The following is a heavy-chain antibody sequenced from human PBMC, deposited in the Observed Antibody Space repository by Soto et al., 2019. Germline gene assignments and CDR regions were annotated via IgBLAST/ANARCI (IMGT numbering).Heavy chain of an antibody. V-gene: IGHV1-58*01. CDR1: GFTFTSSA. J-gene: IGHJ3*02. CDR2: IVVGSGNT. D-gene: IGHD3-22*01. CDR3: AADSGNYDSSGYMKVGAFDI. Sequence: SVKVSCKASGFTFTSSAVQWVRQARGQRLEWIGWIVVGSGNTNYAQKFQERVTITTDTSTSTAYMELSSLRSEDTAVYYCAADSGNYDSSGYMKVGAFDIWGQGTMVTVSS.